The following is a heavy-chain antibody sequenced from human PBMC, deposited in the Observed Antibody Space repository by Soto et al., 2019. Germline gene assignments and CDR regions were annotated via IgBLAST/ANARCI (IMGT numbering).Heavy chain of an antibody. CDR3: ARDLGSPDDY. V-gene: IGHV3-53*01. Sequence: GGSLRLSCAAFGFTVNSRHMSWVRQAPGKGLEGLSVIYSGGSTAYADSVKGRFTISRDNFKNTLYLQMNSLRVEDTAVYHCARDLGSPDDYWGQGTLVTVSS. J-gene: IGHJ4*02. D-gene: IGHD6-13*01. CDR1: GFTVNSRH. CDR2: IYSGGST.